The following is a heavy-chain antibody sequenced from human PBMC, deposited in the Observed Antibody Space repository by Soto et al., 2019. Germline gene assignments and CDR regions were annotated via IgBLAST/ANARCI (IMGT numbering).Heavy chain of an antibody. V-gene: IGHV3-30-3*01. J-gene: IGHJ4*02. CDR3: ARVGATLYFDY. D-gene: IGHD1-26*01. Sequence: PGGSLRLSCAASGFTFSSYAMHWVRQAPGKGLEWVAVISYDGSNKYYADSVKGRFTISRDTSKNTLYLQMNSLRAEDTAVYYCARVGATLYFDYWGQGTLVTVSS. CDR1: GFTFSSYA. CDR2: ISYDGSNK.